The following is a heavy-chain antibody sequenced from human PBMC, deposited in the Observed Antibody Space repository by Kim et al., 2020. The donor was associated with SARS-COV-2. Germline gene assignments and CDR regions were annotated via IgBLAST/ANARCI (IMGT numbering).Heavy chain of an antibody. CDR1: GFTFSSYA. D-gene: IGHD2-15*01. Sequence: GGSLRLSCAASGFTFSSYAMSWVRQAPGKGLEWVSAISGSGGSTYYADSVKGRFTISRDNSKNTLYLQMNSLRAEDTAVYYCAKSPLDIVVVVAATPFDYWGQGTLVTVSS. J-gene: IGHJ4*02. CDR2: ISGSGGST. V-gene: IGHV3-23*01. CDR3: AKSPLDIVVVVAATPFDY.